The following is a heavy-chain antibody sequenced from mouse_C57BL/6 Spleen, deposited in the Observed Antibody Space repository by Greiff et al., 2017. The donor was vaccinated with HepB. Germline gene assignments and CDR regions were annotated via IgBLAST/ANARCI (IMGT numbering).Heavy chain of an antibody. CDR1: GFTFTDYY. CDR2: IRNKANGYTT. Sequence: EVQLVESGGGLVQPGGSLSLSCAASGFTFTDYYMSWVRQPPGKALEWLGFIRNKANGYTTEYSASVKGRFTISRDNSQSILYLQMNALRAEDSATYYCARYPDSSGYFDYWGQGTTLTVSS. CDR3: ARYPDSSGYFDY. D-gene: IGHD3-2*02. V-gene: IGHV7-3*01. J-gene: IGHJ2*01.